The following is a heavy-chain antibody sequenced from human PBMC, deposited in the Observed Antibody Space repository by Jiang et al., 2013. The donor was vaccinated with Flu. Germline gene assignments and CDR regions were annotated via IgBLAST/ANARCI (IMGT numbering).Heavy chain of an antibody. D-gene: IGHD4-17*01. J-gene: IGHJ4*02. CDR3: ARPGYGDYWDYFDY. V-gene: IGHV4-39*07. CDR2: IYYSGST. CDR1: GGSISSSSYY. Sequence: GLVKPSETLSLTCTVSGGSISSSSYYWGWIRQPPGKGLEWIGSIYYSGSTYYNPSLKSRVTISVDTSKNQFSLKLSSVTAADTAVYYCARPGYGDYWDYFDYWGQGTLVTVSS.